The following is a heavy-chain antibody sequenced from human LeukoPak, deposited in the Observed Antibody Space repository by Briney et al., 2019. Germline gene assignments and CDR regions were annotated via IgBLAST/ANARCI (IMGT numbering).Heavy chain of an antibody. CDR2: IYPTGGST. Sequence: ASVKVSCKASGYTFSTYSMHWVLQAPGQGLEWMGIIYPTGGSTIYAQRFQGRVTMTRDTSASTVYMEVSSLRSDDTAVYYCARGKALDSWGQGTLVTVSS. J-gene: IGHJ4*02. V-gene: IGHV1-46*01. CDR3: ARGKALDS. CDR1: GYTFSTYS.